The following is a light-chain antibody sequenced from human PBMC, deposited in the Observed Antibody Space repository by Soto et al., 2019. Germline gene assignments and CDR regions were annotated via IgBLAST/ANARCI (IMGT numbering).Light chain of an antibody. CDR1: QSVSSY. Sequence: EIVLTQSPATLSLSPGERATLSCRASQSVSSYLAWYQQKPGQAPRLLIYDASNMATGIPARFSGSVSGTDFTLTISSLEPEDFAVYYCQQRSNWPWGTFGQGTKVEIK. CDR3: QQRSNWPWGT. J-gene: IGKJ1*01. CDR2: DAS. V-gene: IGKV3-11*01.